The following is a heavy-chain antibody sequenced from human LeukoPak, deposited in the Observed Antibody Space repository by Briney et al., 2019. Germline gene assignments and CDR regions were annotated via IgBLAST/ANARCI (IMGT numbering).Heavy chain of an antibody. Sequence: GGSLRLSCVASGFTFNAYGMNWVRQPPGKGLEWVALITYDGYYKYYSDSVKGRFTISSDTSKNTLYLQMNSLRAEDTAVYYCARDLSPVVRASPMGYWGQGTLVTVSS. V-gene: IGHV3-30*03. J-gene: IGHJ4*02. CDR2: ITYDGYYK. CDR3: ARDLSPVVRASPMGY. CDR1: GFTFNAYG. D-gene: IGHD3-10*01.